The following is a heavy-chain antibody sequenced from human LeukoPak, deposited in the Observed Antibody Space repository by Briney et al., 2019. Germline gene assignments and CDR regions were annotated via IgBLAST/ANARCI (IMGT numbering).Heavy chain of an antibody. Sequence: SVKVSCKASGYTFTSYGISWVRQAPGQGLEWMGRIIPILGIANYAQKFQGRVTITADKSTSTAYMELSSLRSEDTAVYYCARRYSYGYFDYWGQGTLVTVSS. D-gene: IGHD5-18*01. CDR1: GYTFTSYG. CDR3: ARRYSYGYFDY. V-gene: IGHV1-69*04. CDR2: IIPILGIA. J-gene: IGHJ4*02.